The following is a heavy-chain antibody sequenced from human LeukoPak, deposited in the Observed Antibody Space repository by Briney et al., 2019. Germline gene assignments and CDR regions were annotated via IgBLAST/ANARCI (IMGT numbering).Heavy chain of an antibody. CDR2: IYYRGSP. CDR3: ARDYGDYGNDY. J-gene: IGHJ4*02. Sequence: SETLSLTCTVSGGSVSSGSYYWSWIRQPPGKGLEWIGYIYYRGSPHYNPSLKSRVTISVDTSKNQFSLKLSSVTAADTAIYYCARDYGDYGNDYWGQGILVTVSS. V-gene: IGHV4-61*01. D-gene: IGHD4-17*01. CDR1: GGSVSSGSYY.